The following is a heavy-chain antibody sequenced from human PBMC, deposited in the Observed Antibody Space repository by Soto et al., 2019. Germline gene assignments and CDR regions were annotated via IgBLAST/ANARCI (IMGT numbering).Heavy chain of an antibody. CDR2: ISSSSSYT. J-gene: IGHJ5*02. Sequence: PGGSLRLSCAASGFTFSDYYMSWIRQAPGKGLEWVSYISSSSSYTNYADSVKGRFTISRDNAKNSLYLQMNSLRAEDTAVYYCARGSLDSSGWGLNWFDPWGQGTLVTVSS. CDR3: ARGSLDSSGWGLNWFDP. D-gene: IGHD6-19*01. CDR1: GFTFSDYY. V-gene: IGHV3-11*05.